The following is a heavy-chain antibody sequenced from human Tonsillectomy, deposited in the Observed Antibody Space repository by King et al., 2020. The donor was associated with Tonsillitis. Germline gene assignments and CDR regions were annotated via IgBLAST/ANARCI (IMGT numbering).Heavy chain of an antibody. CDR2: INWNGGRQ. V-gene: IGHV3-20*04. Sequence: VQLVESGGGVLRPGGSLKLSCAASGFTFDDYGMSWVRQAPGKGLEWVSGINWNGGRQGFVASVKGRFTISRDNAKNSLYLQMHSLRAEDTALYYCARSRLFGGLILYAFDIWGKGTMVTVSS. J-gene: IGHJ3*02. CDR3: ARSRLFGGLILYAFDI. CDR1: GFTFDDYG. D-gene: IGHD3-16*01.